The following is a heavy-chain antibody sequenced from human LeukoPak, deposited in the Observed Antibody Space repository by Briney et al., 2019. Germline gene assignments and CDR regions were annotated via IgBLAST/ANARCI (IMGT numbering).Heavy chain of an antibody. J-gene: IGHJ4*02. V-gene: IGHV4-38-2*02. CDR3: ARDRSRVFDY. CDR1: GYSISCGYY. D-gene: IGHD3-16*02. Sequence: PSETLSLACTVSGYSISCGYYWGWIRQPPGKGLEWIGSIYHSGSTYYNPSLKSRVTISVDTSKNQFSLKLSSVTAADTAVYYCARDRSRVFDYWGQGTLVTVSS. CDR2: IYHSGST.